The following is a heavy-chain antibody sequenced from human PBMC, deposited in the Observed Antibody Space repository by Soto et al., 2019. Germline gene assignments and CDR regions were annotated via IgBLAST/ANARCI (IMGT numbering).Heavy chain of an antibody. Sequence: GASVKVSCKPSGYTFNTYYLHWLRQAPGQGLEWMGGIHPSLGIATYAQKFQGRVTITADKSTSTAYMELSSLRSEDTAVYYCARTTAGLVFDYWGQGTLVTVSS. D-gene: IGHD6-6*01. CDR2: IHPSLGIA. CDR3: ARTTAGLVFDY. CDR1: GYTFNTYY. V-gene: IGHV1-69*10. J-gene: IGHJ4*02.